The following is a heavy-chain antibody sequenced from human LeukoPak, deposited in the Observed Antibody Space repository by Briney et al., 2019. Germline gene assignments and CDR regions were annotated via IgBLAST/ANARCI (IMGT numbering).Heavy chain of an antibody. CDR2: IYYSGST. J-gene: IGHJ5*02. V-gene: IGHV4-59*08. Sequence: PSETLSLTCTVSGGSISSYYWSWIRQPPGKGLEWIGYIYYSGSTNYNPSLKSRVTISVDTSKNQFSLKLSSVTAADTAVYYCARAYHSSWYLNWFDPWGQGTLVTVSS. CDR3: ARAYHSSWYLNWFDP. CDR1: GGSISSYY. D-gene: IGHD6-13*01.